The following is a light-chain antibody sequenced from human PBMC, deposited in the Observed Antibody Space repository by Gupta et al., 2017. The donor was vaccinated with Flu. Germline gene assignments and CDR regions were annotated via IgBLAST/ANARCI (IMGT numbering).Light chain of an antibody. CDR1: SSDVGAYKY. Sequence: SITISCTGTSSDVGAYKYVSWYQQHPGKVPKLIIYDGTNRPSGVSDRFSGSKSGNTASLTXSXLQAEDXAEYYCNSYASSSSVVFGGGTKLTVL. J-gene: IGLJ3*02. V-gene: IGLV2-14*03. CDR2: DGT. CDR3: NSYASSSSVV.